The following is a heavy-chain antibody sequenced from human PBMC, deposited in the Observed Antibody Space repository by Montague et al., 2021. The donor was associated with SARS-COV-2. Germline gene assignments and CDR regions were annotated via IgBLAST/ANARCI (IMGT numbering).Heavy chain of an antibody. V-gene: IGHV4-38-2*02. J-gene: IGHJ4*02. CDR2: NNLLGNA. CDR3: ARGRVTRAGFDY. D-gene: IGHD2-21*02. CDR1: GYLMGTGSN. Sequence: SETLSLTCSVSGYLMGTGSNWGWIGQSSGRDLEWIGVNNLLGNAYSNPSLNSRVTISLDTSNNQFSLRLTSVTTSDTAVYYCARGRVTRAGFDYWGQGIRVIVSS.